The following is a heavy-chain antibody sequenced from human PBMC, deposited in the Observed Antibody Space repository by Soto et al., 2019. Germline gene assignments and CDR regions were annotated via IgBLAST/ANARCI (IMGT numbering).Heavy chain of an antibody. Sequence: GGSLRLSCAASGFTFSSYAMSWVRQAPGKGLEWVSAISGSGGSTYYADSVKGRFTISRDNSKNTLYLQMNSLRAEDTAVYYCAKVSIVGVVMTNFDYWGQGTLVTVSS. J-gene: IGHJ4*02. CDR3: AKVSIVGVVMTNFDY. D-gene: IGHD3-3*01. V-gene: IGHV3-23*01. CDR1: GFTFSSYA. CDR2: ISGSGGST.